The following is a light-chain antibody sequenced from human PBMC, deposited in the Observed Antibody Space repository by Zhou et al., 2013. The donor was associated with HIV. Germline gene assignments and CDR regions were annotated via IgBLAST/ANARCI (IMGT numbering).Light chain of an antibody. V-gene: IGKV3-11*01. CDR2: DAS. CDR1: QSVRSY. Sequence: EIVLTQSPATLSLSPGERATLSCTASQSVRSYLAWYQQKPGQAPRLLIFDASNRATGIPARFSGSGSGTDFTLTISRLEPEDFAVYYCQQRSSWPITFGQGTRLEIK. J-gene: IGKJ5*01. CDR3: QQRSSWPIT.